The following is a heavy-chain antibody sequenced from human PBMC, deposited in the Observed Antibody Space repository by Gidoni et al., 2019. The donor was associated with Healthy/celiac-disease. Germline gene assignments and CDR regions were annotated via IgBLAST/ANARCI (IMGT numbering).Heavy chain of an antibody. D-gene: IGHD2-21*02. CDR3: ARLDCGGDCYSVGAFDI. J-gene: IGHJ3*02. CDR2: IYYSGST. Sequence: QVQLQEPGPGLVKPSQTPSLTCTVSGGSISSGDYYWSWIRQPPGKGLEWIGYIYYSGSTYYNPSLKSRVTISVDTSKNQFSLKLSSVTAADTAVYYCARLDCGGDCYSVGAFDIWGQGTMVTVS. CDR1: GGSISSGDYY. V-gene: IGHV4-30-4*01.